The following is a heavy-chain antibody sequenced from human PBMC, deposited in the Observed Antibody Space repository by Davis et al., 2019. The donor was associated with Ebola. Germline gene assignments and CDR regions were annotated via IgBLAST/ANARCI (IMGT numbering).Heavy chain of an antibody. CDR2: INHSGST. D-gene: IGHD1-26*01. CDR1: GGSISSYY. Sequence: MPGGSLRLSCTVSGGSISSYYWSWIRQPPGKGLEWIGEINHSGSTNYNPSLKSRVTISVDTSKNQFSLKLSSVTAADTAVYYCARGYSNWFDPWGQGTLVTVSS. J-gene: IGHJ5*02. V-gene: IGHV4-34*01. CDR3: ARGYSNWFDP.